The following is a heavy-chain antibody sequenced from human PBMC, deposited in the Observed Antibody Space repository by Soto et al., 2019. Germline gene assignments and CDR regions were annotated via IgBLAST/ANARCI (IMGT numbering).Heavy chain of an antibody. V-gene: IGHV3-23*01. CDR3: AKQLNYEFWSCYPDAFDI. CDR1: GFTFSSNA. Sequence: EVQLLESGGGLVQPGGSLRLSCAASGFTFSSNAMSWVRQAPGKGLVWVSGISGSGGSTYSAESVKGRFTISRDNSKNTLYLQMNSLRAEETSLYYSAKQLNYEFWSCYPDAFDIWGQGTMVIVSS. D-gene: IGHD3-3*01. CDR2: ISGSGGST. J-gene: IGHJ3*02.